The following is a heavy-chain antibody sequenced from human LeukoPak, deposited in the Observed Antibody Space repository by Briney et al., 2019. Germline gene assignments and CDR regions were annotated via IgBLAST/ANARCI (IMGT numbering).Heavy chain of an antibody. Sequence: GRSLRLSCAASGFTFSSYSMNWVRQAPGKGLEWVSSISSSSSYIYYADSVKGRFTISRDNSKNTLYLQMNSLRAEDTAVYYCARDFYYYDSSGPFDYWGQGTLVTVSS. D-gene: IGHD3-22*01. V-gene: IGHV3-21*01. J-gene: IGHJ4*02. CDR2: ISSSSSYI. CDR3: ARDFYYYDSSGPFDY. CDR1: GFTFSSYS.